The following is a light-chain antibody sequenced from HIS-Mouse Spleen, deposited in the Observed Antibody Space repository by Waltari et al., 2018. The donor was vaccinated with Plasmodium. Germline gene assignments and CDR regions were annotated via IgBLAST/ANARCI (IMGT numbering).Light chain of an antibody. J-gene: IGKJ4*01. Sequence: EIVLTQSPPTLSLSPVERATLLCSASQSVSSYLAWYQQKPGQAPRLLIYDASNRATGIPARFSGSGSGTDFTLTISSLEPEDFAVYYCQQRSNWPSLTFGGGTKVEIK. V-gene: IGKV3-11*01. CDR3: QQRSNWPSLT. CDR1: QSVSSY. CDR2: DAS.